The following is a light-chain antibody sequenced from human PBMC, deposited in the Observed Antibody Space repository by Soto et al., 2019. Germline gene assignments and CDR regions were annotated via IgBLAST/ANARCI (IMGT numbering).Light chain of an antibody. V-gene: IGKV3-20*01. J-gene: IGKJ2*01. CDR1: QSFSTNY. CDR2: GAS. Sequence: IELTQSPGTLSLSPGESATLSCRASQSFSTNYVAWYQHKAGQAPRLLIYGASTRATGIPDRFSGSGSGIDYTLTISRLEPEDFAVYYCQQYASSMVYTFGQGTKLEVK. CDR3: QQYASSMVYT.